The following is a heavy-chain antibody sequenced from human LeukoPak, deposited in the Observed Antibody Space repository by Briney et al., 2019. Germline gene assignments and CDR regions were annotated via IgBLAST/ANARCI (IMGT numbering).Heavy chain of an antibody. CDR3: ARARGGTKVYYYYGMDV. Sequence: SQTLSLTCTVSGGSISSGGYYWSWIRQHPGKGLEWIGYIYYSGSTYYNPSLKSRVTISVDTSKNRFSLKLSSVTAADTAVYYCARARGGTKVYYYYGMDVWGQGTTVTVSS. CDR2: IYYSGST. J-gene: IGHJ6*02. V-gene: IGHV4-31*03. D-gene: IGHD2-15*01. CDR1: GGSISSGGYY.